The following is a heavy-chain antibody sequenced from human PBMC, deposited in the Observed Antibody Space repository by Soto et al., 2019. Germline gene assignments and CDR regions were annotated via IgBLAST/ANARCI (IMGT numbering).Heavy chain of an antibody. CDR3: ARAPPPTTVYPDYGMDV. Sequence: ASVKVSCKASGYTFTSYYMHWVRQAPGQGLEWMGIINPSGGSTSYAQKFQGRVTMTRDTSTSTVYMELSSLRSEDTAVYYCARAPPPTTVYPDYGMDVWGQGTTVTVSS. J-gene: IGHJ6*02. D-gene: IGHD4-4*01. V-gene: IGHV1-46*01. CDR1: GYTFTSYY. CDR2: INPSGGST.